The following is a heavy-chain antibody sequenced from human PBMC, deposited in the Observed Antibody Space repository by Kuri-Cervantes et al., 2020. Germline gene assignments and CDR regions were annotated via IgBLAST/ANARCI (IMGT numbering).Heavy chain of an antibody. CDR3: ATPGVYGGRIGYFDY. CDR2: INAGNGNT. V-gene: IGHV1-3*01. CDR1: GYTFTSYA. D-gene: IGHD5/OR15-5a*01. Sequence: ASVKVSCKASGYTFTSYAMHWVRQAPGQRLEWMGWINAGNGNTKYSQKFQGRVTITRDTSASTAYMELSSLRSEDTAVYYCATPGVYGGRIGYFDYWGQGTLVTVSS. J-gene: IGHJ4*02.